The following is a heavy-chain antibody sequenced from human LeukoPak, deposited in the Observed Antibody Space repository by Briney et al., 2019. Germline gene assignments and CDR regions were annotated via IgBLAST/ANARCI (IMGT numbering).Heavy chain of an antibody. CDR2: IYISGST. CDR3: ARHRGYERTGYYFLDAFDV. V-gene: IGHV4-4*09. CDR1: GGSISSYY. Sequence: SETLSLTCTVSGGSISSYYWSWIRQPPGKGLEWIGYIYISGSTDYNPSLKSRVTISLDTSKNLFSLKLSSLTAADTAVYYCARHRGYERTGYYFLDAFDVWGQGAMVTVSS. D-gene: IGHD3-22*01. J-gene: IGHJ3*01.